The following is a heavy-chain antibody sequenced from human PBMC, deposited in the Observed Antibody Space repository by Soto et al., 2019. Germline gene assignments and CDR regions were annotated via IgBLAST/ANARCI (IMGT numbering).Heavy chain of an antibody. J-gene: IGHJ4*02. CDR1: GFTFSSYG. V-gene: IGHV3-30*18. D-gene: IGHD5-18*01. Sequence: QVQLVESGGGVVQPGRSLRLSCAASGFTFSSYGMHWVRQAPGKGLEWVAVISYDGSNKYYADSVKGRFTISRDNSKNTLYLQMNSLRAEDTAVYYCAKDRGYSYRAGFDYWGQVTLVTVSS. CDR3: AKDRGYSYRAGFDY. CDR2: ISYDGSNK.